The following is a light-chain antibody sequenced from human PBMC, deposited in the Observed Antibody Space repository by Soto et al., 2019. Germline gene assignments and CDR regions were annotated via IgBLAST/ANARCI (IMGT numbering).Light chain of an antibody. V-gene: IGKV3-15*01. J-gene: IGKJ3*01. CDR2: GAS. Sequence: EIVMTQSPDTLSVSPGERATLSCRASQNVRGNLAWYQQKPGQAPRLLIYGASTRATGIPARFSGGGSGTEFTLTISSLQSEDFAVYYCQQYNNWPPFTFGAGTKVDIK. CDR3: QQYNNWPPFT. CDR1: QNVRGN.